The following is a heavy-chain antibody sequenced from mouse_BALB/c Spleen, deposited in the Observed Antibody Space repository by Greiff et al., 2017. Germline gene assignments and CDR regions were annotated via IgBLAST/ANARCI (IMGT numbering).Heavy chain of an antibody. J-gene: IGHJ4*01. V-gene: IGHV8-12*01. CDR3: ARRMGLQGYAMDY. CDR2: IYWDDDK. Sequence: QVTLKESGPGILQPSQTLSLTCSFSGFSLSTSGMGVSWIRQPSGKGLEWLAHIYWDDDKRYNPSLKSRLTISKDTSRNQVFLKITSVDTADTATYYCARRMGLQGYAMDYWGQGTSVTVSS. D-gene: IGHD2-2*01. CDR1: GFSLSTSGMG.